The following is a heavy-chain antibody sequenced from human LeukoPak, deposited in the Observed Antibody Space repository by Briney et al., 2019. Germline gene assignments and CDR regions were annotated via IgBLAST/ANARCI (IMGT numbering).Heavy chain of an antibody. CDR3: TRGSQDYGDYRSYYYYGMDV. CDR1: GFTFGDYA. J-gene: IGHJ6*04. D-gene: IGHD4-17*01. V-gene: IGHV3-49*04. CDR2: IRSKAYGETT. Sequence: GGSLRLSCTASGFTFGDYAMSWVRQAPGKGLEWVGFIRSKAYGETTEYAASVKGRFTISRDDSKSIAYLQMNSLKTEDTAVYYCTRGSQDYGDYRSYYYYGMDVWGKGTTVTVSS.